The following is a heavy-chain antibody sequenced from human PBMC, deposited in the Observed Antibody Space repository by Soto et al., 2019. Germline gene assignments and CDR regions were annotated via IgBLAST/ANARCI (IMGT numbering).Heavy chain of an antibody. CDR2: ISSGPVTT. J-gene: IGHJ4*02. D-gene: IGHD2-15*01. CDR1: GFTFSSYG. CDR3: ARGGAARPDY. V-gene: IGHV3-48*02. Sequence: PGGSLRLSCAASGFTFSSYGMHWVRQAPGKGLEWVSYISSGPVTTNYADSVKGRFTISRDNAKSSLYLQLNSLRDDDTAVYYCARGGAARPDYCGQGTLVTVSS.